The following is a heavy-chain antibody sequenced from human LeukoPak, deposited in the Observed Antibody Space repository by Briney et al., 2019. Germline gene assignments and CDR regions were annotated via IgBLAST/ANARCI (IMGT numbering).Heavy chain of an antibody. J-gene: IGHJ6*02. Sequence: SETLSLTCTVSGGSISSGGHYWSWMRQHPGKGLEWIGEINHSGSTNYNPSLKSRVTISVDTSKNQFSLKLSSVTAADTAVYYCARGVVVPAAMPQNYYYYGMDVWGQGTTVTVSS. CDR2: INHSGST. CDR1: GGSISSGGHY. CDR3: ARGVVVPAAMPQNYYYYGMDV. D-gene: IGHD2-2*01. V-gene: IGHV4-31*03.